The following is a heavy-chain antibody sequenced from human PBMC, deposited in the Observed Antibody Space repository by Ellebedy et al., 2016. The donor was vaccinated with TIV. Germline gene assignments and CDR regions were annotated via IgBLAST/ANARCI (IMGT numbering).Heavy chain of an antibody. D-gene: IGHD2/OR15-2a*01. CDR2: VYHSGST. Sequence: MPSETLSLTCAVSGASITSSNWWPWVRQAPGRGLEWIGEVYHSGSTYYNPSLKSRVSMSVDKSKNQFSLRLRSMTAADTAVYYCARDWTRGGGYFASWFDPWGQGTPVTVSS. CDR1: GASITSSNW. CDR3: ARDWTRGGGYFASWFDP. V-gene: IGHV4-4*02. J-gene: IGHJ5*02.